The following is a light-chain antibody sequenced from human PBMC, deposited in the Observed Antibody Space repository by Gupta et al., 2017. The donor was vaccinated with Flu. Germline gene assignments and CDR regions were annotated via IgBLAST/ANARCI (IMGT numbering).Light chain of an antibody. CDR3: QQYGSSPST. Sequence: EIVLTQSPGTLSLSPGERATLACRASQSVSSSYLAWYQQKPGQAPRFLIYGASSRATGIPDRFSGSGSGTDFTLTIRRLGPEDFAVYYCQQYGSSPSTFGQGTKVEIK. CDR1: QSVSSSY. CDR2: GAS. V-gene: IGKV3-20*01. J-gene: IGKJ1*01.